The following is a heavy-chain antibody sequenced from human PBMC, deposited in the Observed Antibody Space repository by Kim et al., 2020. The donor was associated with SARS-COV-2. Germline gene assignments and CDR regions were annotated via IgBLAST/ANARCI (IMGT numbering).Heavy chain of an antibody. D-gene: IGHD2-15*01. V-gene: IGHV1-2*02. CDR3: ARGRDRYCSGGSCSSNPYFDY. CDR1: GYTFTGYY. Sequence: ASVKVSCKASGYTFTGYYMHWVRQAPGQGLEWMGWINPNSGGTNYAQKFQGRVTMTRDTSISTAYMELSRLRSDDTAVYYCARGRDRYCSGGSCSSNPYFDYWGQGTLVTVSS. CDR2: INPNSGGT. J-gene: IGHJ4*02.